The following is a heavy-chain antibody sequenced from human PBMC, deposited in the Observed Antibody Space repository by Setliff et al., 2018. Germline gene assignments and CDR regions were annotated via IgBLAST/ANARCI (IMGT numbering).Heavy chain of an antibody. CDR3: ARDPVDGHGHFDY. Sequence: PSETLSLTCTVSGDSVSSDRFHWGWFRQSAGKGLEWIGRLRIGFSNIYNPSLASRVTISVDTSKNQFSLKLDSVTAADTAVYYCARDPVDGHGHFDYWGQGTLVTVSS. CDR2: LRIGFSN. CDR1: GDSVSSDRFH. J-gene: IGHJ4*02. D-gene: IGHD2-8*01. V-gene: IGHV4-61*02.